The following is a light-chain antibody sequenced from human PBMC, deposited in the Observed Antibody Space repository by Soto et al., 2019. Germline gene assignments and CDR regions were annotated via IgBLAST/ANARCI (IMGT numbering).Light chain of an antibody. Sequence: QTVVTQEPSFSVSPGGTVTLTCGVSSGSVSTTYYPRWYQQTLGQAPLTLIYNTDTLSSGVPDPFSGSMLGSKAVLTITGAQGDDESDYFCVLNVAGGLSVFGGGTKLTVL. CDR2: NTD. CDR3: VLNVAGGLSV. V-gene: IGLV8-61*01. J-gene: IGLJ3*02. CDR1: SGSVSTTYY.